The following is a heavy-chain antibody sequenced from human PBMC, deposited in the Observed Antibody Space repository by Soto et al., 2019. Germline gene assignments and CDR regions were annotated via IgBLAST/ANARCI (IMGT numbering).Heavy chain of an antibody. V-gene: IGHV3-7*01. Sequence: GGSLRLSCAASGFTFSSYWMSWVRQAPGKGLEWVANIKQDGSEKYYVDSVKGRFTISRDNAKNSLYLQMNSLRAEDTAVYYCARLSVVAAPYYYYGMDVWGQGTTVTVSS. CDR3: ARLSVVAAPYYYYGMDV. CDR2: IKQDGSEK. CDR1: GFTFSSYW. D-gene: IGHD2-15*01. J-gene: IGHJ6*02.